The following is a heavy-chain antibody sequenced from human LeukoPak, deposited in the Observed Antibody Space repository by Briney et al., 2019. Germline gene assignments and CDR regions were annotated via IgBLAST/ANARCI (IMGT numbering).Heavy chain of an antibody. CDR1: GGTFSSYA. CDR3: AREGRGYSYGQVESWFDP. J-gene: IGHJ5*02. CDR2: IIPIFGTA. D-gene: IGHD5-18*01. V-gene: IGHV1-69*05. Sequence: ASVKVSCKASGGTFSSYAISWVRQAPGQGLEWMGRIIPIFGTANYEQKFQGRVTITTDESTSTAYMELSSLRSEDTAVYYCAREGRGYSYGQVESWFDPWGQGTLVTVSS.